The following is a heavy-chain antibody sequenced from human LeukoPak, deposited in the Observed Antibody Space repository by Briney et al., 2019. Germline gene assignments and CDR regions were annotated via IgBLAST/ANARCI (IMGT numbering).Heavy chain of an antibody. CDR2: ISYDGSNK. Sequence: GGSLRLSCAASGFTFSSYWMHWVRQAPGKGLEWVAVISYDGSNKYYADSVKGRFTISRDNSKNTLYLQMNSLRAEDTAVYYCAKWGTPTEFYGDYIGYWGQGTLVTVSS. CDR3: AKWGTPTEFYGDYIGY. D-gene: IGHD4-17*01. CDR1: GFTFSSYW. V-gene: IGHV3-30*18. J-gene: IGHJ4*02.